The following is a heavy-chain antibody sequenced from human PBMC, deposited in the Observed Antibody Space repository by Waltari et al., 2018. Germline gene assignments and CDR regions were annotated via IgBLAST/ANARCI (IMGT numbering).Heavy chain of an antibody. V-gene: IGHV4-4*07. J-gene: IGHJ6*02. CDR1: GGSISSYY. CDR3: ARENFYDSSGYYYVEDGMDV. Sequence: QVQLQESGPGLVKPSETLSLTCTVSGGSISSYYWSWIRQPAGKGLEWIGRIYTSGSTNYNPSLKSRVTMSVDTSKNQFSLKLSSVTAADTAVYYCARENFYDSSGYYYVEDGMDVWGQGTTVTVSS. CDR2: IYTSGST. D-gene: IGHD3-22*01.